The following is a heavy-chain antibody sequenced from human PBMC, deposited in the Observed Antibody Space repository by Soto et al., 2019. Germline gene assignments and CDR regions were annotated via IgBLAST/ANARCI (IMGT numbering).Heavy chain of an antibody. CDR2: ISAYNGNT. CDR1: GYTFTSYG. V-gene: IGHV1-18*01. D-gene: IGHD6-13*01. Sequence: ASVKVSCKASGYTFTSYGISWVRRAPGQGLEWMGWISAYNGNTNYAQKLQGRVTMTTDTSTSTAYMELRSLRSDDTAVYYCARKAGIAAAGTFWFDPWGQGTLVTVSS. CDR3: ARKAGIAAAGTFWFDP. J-gene: IGHJ5*02.